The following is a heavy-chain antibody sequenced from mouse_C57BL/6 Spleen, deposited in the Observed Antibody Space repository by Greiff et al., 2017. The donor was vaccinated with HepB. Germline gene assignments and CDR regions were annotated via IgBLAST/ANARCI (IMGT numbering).Heavy chain of an antibody. V-gene: IGHV3-6*01. CDR1: GYSITSGYY. D-gene: IGHD4-1*02. CDR2: ISYDGSN. J-gene: IGHJ3*01. Sequence: EVKLMESGPGLVKPSQSLSLTCSVPGYSITSGYYWNWIRQFPGNKLEWMGYISYDGSNNYNPSLKNRISITRDTSKNQFFLKLNSVTTEDTATYYCARQLGGFAYWGQGTLVTVSA. CDR3: ARQLGGFAY.